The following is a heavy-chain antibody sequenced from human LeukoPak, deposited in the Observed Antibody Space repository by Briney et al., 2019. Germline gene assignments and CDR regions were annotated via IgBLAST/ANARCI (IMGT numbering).Heavy chain of an antibody. D-gene: IGHD3-9*01. V-gene: IGHV3-21*01. Sequence: GGSLRLSCAASGFTFSSYSMNWVRQAPGKGLEWVSSISSSSSYIYYADSVKGRFTISRDNAKNSLYLQMNSLRAEDTAVNYCASSTYYDILTGYYFDYYYYYGMDVWGQGTTVTVSS. CDR2: ISSSSSYI. CDR1: GFTFSSYS. CDR3: ASSTYYDILTGYYFDYYYYYGMDV. J-gene: IGHJ6*02.